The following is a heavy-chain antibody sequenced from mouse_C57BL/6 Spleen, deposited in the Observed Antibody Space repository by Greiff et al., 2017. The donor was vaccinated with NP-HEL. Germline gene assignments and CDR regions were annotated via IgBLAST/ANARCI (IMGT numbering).Heavy chain of an antibody. Sequence: VQLQQPGAELVRPGSSVKLSCKASGYTFTSYWMDWVKQRPGQGLEWIGNIYPSDSGTHYNQKFKDKATLTVDKSSSTAYMQLSSLTSEDSAVYYCAIERLRHSYAMDYWGQGTSVTVSS. V-gene: IGHV1-61*01. CDR3: AIERLRHSYAMDY. J-gene: IGHJ4*01. CDR1: GYTFTSYW. D-gene: IGHD2-4*01. CDR2: IYPSDSGT.